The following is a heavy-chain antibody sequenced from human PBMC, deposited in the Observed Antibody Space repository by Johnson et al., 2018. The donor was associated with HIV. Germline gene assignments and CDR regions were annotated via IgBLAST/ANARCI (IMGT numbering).Heavy chain of an antibody. J-gene: IGHJ3*02. CDR3: ATLNGHAFDI. V-gene: IGHV3-11*04. Sequence: VQLVESGGGLVKPGGSLRLSCAASGFTFSDYYMRWIRQAPGKGLEWVSGINWNGGSTGYADSVKGRFTISRDNSKNTLYLQMNSLRAEDTAVYYCATLNGHAFDIWGQGTMVTVSS. CDR2: INWNGGST. CDR1: GFTFSDYY.